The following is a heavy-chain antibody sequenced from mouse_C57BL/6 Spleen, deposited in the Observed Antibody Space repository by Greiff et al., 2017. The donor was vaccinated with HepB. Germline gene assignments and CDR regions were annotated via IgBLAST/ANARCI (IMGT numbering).Heavy chain of an antibody. CDR1: GFTFSSYG. D-gene: IGHD2-4*01. CDR2: ISSGGSYT. Sequence: EVQGVESGGDLVKPGGSLKLSCAASGFTFSSYGMSWVRQTPDKRLEWVATISSGGSYTYYPDSVKGRFTISRDNAKNTLYLQMRSLKSEDTAMYYCARPGVYDYDWYFDVWGTGTTVTVSS. CDR3: ARPGVYDYDWYFDV. V-gene: IGHV5-6*01. J-gene: IGHJ1*03.